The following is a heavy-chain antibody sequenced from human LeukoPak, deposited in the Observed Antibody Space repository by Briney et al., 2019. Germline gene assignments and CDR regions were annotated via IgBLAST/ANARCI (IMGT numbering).Heavy chain of an antibody. V-gene: IGHV4-4*07. Sequence: SETLSLTCTVSGGSISSYYWSWIRQPAGKGLEWIGRIYTSGSTNYNPSLKSRVTMSVDTSKNQFSLKLSSVTATDTAVYYCARGETYYHDTSGYFILDYWGQGTLVTVSS. CDR2: IYTSGST. J-gene: IGHJ4*02. CDR1: GGSISSYY. D-gene: IGHD3-22*01. CDR3: ARGETYYHDTSGYFILDY.